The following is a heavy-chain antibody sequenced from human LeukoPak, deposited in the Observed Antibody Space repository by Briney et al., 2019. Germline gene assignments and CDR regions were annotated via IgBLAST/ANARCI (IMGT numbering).Heavy chain of an antibody. V-gene: IGHV4-39*01. D-gene: IGHD3-9*01. Sequence: PSETLSLTCTVSGGSISSSSYYGGWIRQPPGKGLEWIGSIYYSGSTYYNPSLKNRVTISVDTSKTQFSLKLSSVPAADTAVYYCASQSPGGLLRYFDWSLPNWFDPWGQGTLVTVSS. CDR1: GGSISSSSYY. CDR3: ASQSPGGLLRYFDWSLPNWFDP. CDR2: IYYSGST. J-gene: IGHJ5*02.